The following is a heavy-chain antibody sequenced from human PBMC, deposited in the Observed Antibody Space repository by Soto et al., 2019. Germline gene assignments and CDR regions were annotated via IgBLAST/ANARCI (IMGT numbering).Heavy chain of an antibody. V-gene: IGHV3-30-3*01. Sequence: QVQLVESGGGVVQPGRSLRLSCAASGFTFSSYAMHWVRQAPGKGLEWVAVISYDGSNKYYADSVKGRFTISRDNSKNTLYLQMNSLRAEDTAVYYCARGLYCSGGSCFYYYYYGMDVWVQGTTVTVSS. CDR1: GFTFSSYA. D-gene: IGHD2-15*01. CDR2: ISYDGSNK. CDR3: ARGLYCSGGSCFYYYYYGMDV. J-gene: IGHJ6*02.